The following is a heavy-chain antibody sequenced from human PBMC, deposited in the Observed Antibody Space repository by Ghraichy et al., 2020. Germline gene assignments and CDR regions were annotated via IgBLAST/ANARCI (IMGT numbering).Heavy chain of an antibody. Sequence: SVKVSCKASGGTFSSYAISWVRQAPGQGLEWMGGIIPIFGTANYAQKFQGIVTITADESTSTAYMELSSLRSEDTAVYYCARVPRVYGDYVNYFDYWGQGTLVTVSS. CDR3: ARVPRVYGDYVNYFDY. V-gene: IGHV1-69*13. CDR1: GGTFSSYA. J-gene: IGHJ4*02. CDR2: IIPIFGTA. D-gene: IGHD4-17*01.